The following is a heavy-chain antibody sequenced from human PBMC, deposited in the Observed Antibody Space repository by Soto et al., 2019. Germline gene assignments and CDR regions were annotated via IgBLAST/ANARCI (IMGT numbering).Heavy chain of an antibody. V-gene: IGHV5-51*01. Sequence: LGASLKISCRTSGYRFTSYWIAWVRQMPGKGLEWMGIIFPSDSDTRYSPSFQGQVTISADRSTSTVFLQWASLKASDTAVYFCARKDKSGYFNWFDPWGQGTLVTVSS. CDR2: IFPSDSDT. CDR1: GYRFTSYW. CDR3: ARKDKSGYFNWFDP. D-gene: IGHD3-22*01. J-gene: IGHJ5*02.